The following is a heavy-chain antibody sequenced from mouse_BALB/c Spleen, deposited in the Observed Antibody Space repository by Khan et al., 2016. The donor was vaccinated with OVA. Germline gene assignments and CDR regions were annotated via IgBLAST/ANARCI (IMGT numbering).Heavy chain of an antibody. CDR1: GYSFTDYL. CDR2: IFPGNSDT. J-gene: IGHJ3*01. Sequence: EVQLQQSGTVLARPGASVKMSCKASGYSFTDYLIHWVKQRHGQGLEWIGDIFPGNSDTTYNQKFRDKAKLTADTSASAAYMELSSLTNDDSAVYYGTRGGYSSCAYWGQGTLGTVSA. D-gene: IGHD1-3*01. CDR3: TRGGYSSCAY. V-gene: IGHV1-5*01.